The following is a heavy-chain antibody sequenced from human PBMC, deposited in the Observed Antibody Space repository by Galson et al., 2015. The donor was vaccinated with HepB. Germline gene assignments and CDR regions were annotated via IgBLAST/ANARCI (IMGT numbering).Heavy chain of an antibody. V-gene: IGHV3-33*08. D-gene: IGHD6-13*01. CDR3: ARVRGSSSWPNYWYFDL. Sequence: SLRLSCAASGFTFSSYGMHWVRQAPGKGLEWVAVIWYDGSNKYYADSVKGRFTISRDNSKNTLYLQMNSLRAEDTAVYYCARVRGSSSWPNYWYFDLWGRGTLVTVSS. CDR2: IWYDGSNK. J-gene: IGHJ2*01. CDR1: GFTFSSYG.